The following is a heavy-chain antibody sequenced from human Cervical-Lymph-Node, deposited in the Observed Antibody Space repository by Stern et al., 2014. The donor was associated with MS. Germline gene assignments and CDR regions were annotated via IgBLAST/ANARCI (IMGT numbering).Heavy chain of an antibody. J-gene: IGHJ6*02. CDR3: AHTTVTFDEAYGLDV. D-gene: IGHD4-17*01. V-gene: IGHV2-5*09. CDR2: IYWDDYK. CDR1: GFALTTDGVG. Sequence: QVTLRESGPTLVKPTQTLTLTCTFSGFALTTDGVGVHWIRQHPGKALEWLAVIYWDDYKLYRPSPKSRLTITKDTAKNQVVLTMTNMDPVDTATYYCAHTTVTFDEAYGLDVWGQGTTVTVSS.